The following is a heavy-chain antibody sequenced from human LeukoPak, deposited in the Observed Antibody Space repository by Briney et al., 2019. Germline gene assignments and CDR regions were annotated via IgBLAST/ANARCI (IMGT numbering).Heavy chain of an antibody. CDR2: IYSGGIT. D-gene: IGHD3-22*01. CDR3: ARDGYYDSSGYRKHDGFDI. Sequence: GGSLRLSCAASGFTFSTNYMSWVRQAPGKGLEWGSLIYSGGITQYADSVKGRFTISRDNSKNTLYLQMTSLRAEDTAVYHCARDGYYDSSGYRKHDGFDIWGQGTLVTVSS. J-gene: IGHJ3*02. CDR1: GFTFSTNY. V-gene: IGHV3-66*01.